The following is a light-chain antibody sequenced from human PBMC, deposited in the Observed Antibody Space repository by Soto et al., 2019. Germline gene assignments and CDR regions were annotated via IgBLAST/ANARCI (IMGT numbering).Light chain of an antibody. CDR2: AAS. J-gene: IGKJ1*01. CDR1: ENIAND. V-gene: IGKV1-39*01. CDR3: LQHNSYPRT. Sequence: DIQMTQSPSSLSASVGDRVTITCRASENIANDLHWYQQKPGKAPKILIYAASTLQSGVPSRFSGSGSGTYFTLTISSLQPEDFATYYCLQHNSYPRTFGQGTKVEIK.